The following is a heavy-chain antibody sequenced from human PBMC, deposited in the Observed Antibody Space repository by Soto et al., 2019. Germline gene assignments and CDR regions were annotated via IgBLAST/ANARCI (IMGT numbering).Heavy chain of an antibody. D-gene: IGHD3-22*01. V-gene: IGHV1-46*01. Sequence: VKVSCKASGYTFTSYYMHWVRQAPGQGLEWMGIINPSGGSTSYAQKFQGRVTMTRDTSTSTVYMELSSLRSEDTAVYYCASENYYDSSGYSHYFDYWGQGTLVTVSS. CDR2: INPSGGST. CDR3: ASENYYDSSGYSHYFDY. J-gene: IGHJ4*02. CDR1: GYTFTSYY.